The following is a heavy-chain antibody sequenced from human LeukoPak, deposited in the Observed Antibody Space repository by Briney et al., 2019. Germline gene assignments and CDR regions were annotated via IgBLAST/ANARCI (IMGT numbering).Heavy chain of an antibody. CDR1: GFTLSTYW. CDR2: INNDGSSG. J-gene: IGHJ4*02. Sequence: RGTLRLSCAASGFTLSTYWIHWVPQAPRHELVWVTRINNDGSSGTYAYSVKGRFTISRDDAKNTLSLQMKSLRPEDTAVYYCARGAYCGGDCPLPISLYWGQGTLVTVSS. V-gene: IGHV3-74*01. D-gene: IGHD2-21*01. CDR3: ARGAYCGGDCPLPISLY.